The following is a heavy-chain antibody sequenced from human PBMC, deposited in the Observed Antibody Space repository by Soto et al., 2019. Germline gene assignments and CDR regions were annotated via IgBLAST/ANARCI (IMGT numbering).Heavy chain of an antibody. J-gene: IGHJ1*01. CDR2: ISYDGSNK. V-gene: IGHV3-30*18. CDR3: AKRYYDSSGASFQH. Sequence: PGESLKISCAASGFTFSSYGMHWVRQAPGKGLEWVAVISYDGSNKYYADSVKGRFTISRDNSKNTLYLQMNSLRAEDTAVYYCAKRYYDSSGASFQHWGQGTLVTVSS. CDR1: GFTFSSYG. D-gene: IGHD3-22*01.